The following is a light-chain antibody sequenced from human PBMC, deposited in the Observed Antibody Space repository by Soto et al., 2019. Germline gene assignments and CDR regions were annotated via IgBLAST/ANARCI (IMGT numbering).Light chain of an antibody. J-gene: IGLJ3*02. V-gene: IGLV2-8*01. CDR1: SSDVGGYNY. CDR2: EVT. Sequence: QSALTQPPSASGSPGQSVTISCTGTSSDVGGYNYVSWYQQYPGRAPKLMIYEVTKRPSGVPDRFSGSKSGNTASLTVSALQAEDEADYYCSSYATSNNFYFVFGGGTKVTVL. CDR3: SSYATSNNFYFV.